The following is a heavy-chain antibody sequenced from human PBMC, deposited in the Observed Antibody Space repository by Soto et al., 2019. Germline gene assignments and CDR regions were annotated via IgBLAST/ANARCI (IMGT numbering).Heavy chain of an antibody. V-gene: IGHV1-18*01. CDR2: ISAYNGNT. Sequence: ASVKVSCKASGYTFTTYGISWVRQAPGQGLEWMGWISAYNGNTDYAQRFQGRVTMTTDTSTSTAYMELRSLRSDDTALYYCARDDTGGLFEPWGQGTLVTVSS. CDR3: ARDDTGGLFEP. J-gene: IGHJ5*02. D-gene: IGHD3-10*01. CDR1: GYTFTTYG.